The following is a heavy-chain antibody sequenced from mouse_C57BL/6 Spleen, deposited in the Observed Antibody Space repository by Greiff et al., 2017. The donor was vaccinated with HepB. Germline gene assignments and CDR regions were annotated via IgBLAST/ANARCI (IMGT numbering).Heavy chain of an antibody. CDR2: IDPETGGT. CDR3: TRDACGSSYGGWYFDV. D-gene: IGHD1-1*01. Sequence: VQLQQSGAELVRPGASVTLSCKASGYTFTDYEMHWVKQTPVHGLEWIGAIDPETGGTAYNQKFKGKAILTADKSSSTAYMELRSLTSEDSAVYYCTRDACGSSYGGWYFDVWGTGTTVTVSS. CDR1: GYTFTDYE. J-gene: IGHJ1*03. V-gene: IGHV1-15*01.